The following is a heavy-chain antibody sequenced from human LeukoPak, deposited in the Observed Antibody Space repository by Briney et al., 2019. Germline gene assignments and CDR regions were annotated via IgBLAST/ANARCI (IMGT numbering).Heavy chain of an antibody. J-gene: IGHJ4*02. V-gene: IGHV4-30-4*01. CDR2: IYYSGST. CDR3: ARGGGYGGQPLNFDY. Sequence: PSETLSLTCTVSGGSISSGDYYWSWIRQPPGKGLEWIGYIYYSGSTYYNPSLKSRVTISVDTSKNQFSLKLSSVTAADTAVYYCARGGGYGGQPLNFDYWGQGTLVTVSS. D-gene: IGHD4-23*01. CDR1: GGSISSGDYY.